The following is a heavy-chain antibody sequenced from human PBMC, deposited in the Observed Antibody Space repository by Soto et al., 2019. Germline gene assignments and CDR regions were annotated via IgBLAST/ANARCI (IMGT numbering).Heavy chain of an antibody. D-gene: IGHD2-15*01. Sequence: ASETLSLTCTVSGGSVSSGSYYWSWIRQPPGKGLEWIGYIYYSGSTNYNPSLKSRVTISVDTSKNQFSLKLSSVTAADTAVYFCARMAPSFCTDTCYSEGVWIDHWGQGTLVTVSS. J-gene: IGHJ4*02. CDR2: IYYSGST. V-gene: IGHV4-61*01. CDR1: GGSVSSGSYY. CDR3: ARMAPSFCTDTCYSEGVWIDH.